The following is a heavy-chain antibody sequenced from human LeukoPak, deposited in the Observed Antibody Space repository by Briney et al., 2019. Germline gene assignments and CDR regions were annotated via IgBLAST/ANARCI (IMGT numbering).Heavy chain of an antibody. Sequence: PGGSLRLSCAASGFTLGDYWMGWVRQAPGKGLEWVADIRQDGSAKYYVDSVKGRFTISRDNAENSLFLQMHSLRVEDTALYYCARELWWNKEDTWSEYFDCGGQGTLVTVTS. D-gene: IGHD1/OR15-1a*01. CDR3: ARELWWNKEDTWSEYFDC. V-gene: IGHV3-7*01. CDR2: IRQDGSAK. CDR1: GFTLGDYW. J-gene: IGHJ4*02.